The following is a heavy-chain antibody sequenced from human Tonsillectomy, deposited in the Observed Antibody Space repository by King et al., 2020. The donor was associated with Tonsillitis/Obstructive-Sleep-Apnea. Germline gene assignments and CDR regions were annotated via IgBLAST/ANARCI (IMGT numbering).Heavy chain of an antibody. CDR2: INPSGGST. D-gene: IGHD3-3*01. CDR3: ASLLETYDFWKGGMDV. V-gene: IGHV1-46*01. CDR1: GYTFTSYY. J-gene: IGHJ6*02. Sequence: QLVQSGAEVKKPGASVKVSCKASGYTFTSYYMHWVRQAPGQGLEWMGIINPSGGSTSYAQKFQGRVTMTRDTSTSTVYMELSSLRSEDTAVYYCASLLETYDFWKGGMDVWGQGTTVTVSS.